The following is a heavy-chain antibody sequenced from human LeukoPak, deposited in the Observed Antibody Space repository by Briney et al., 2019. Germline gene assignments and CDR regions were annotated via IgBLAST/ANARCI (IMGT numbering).Heavy chain of an antibody. Sequence: SETLSLTCGVYGVSITNYYWAFIRQPPGKGLEWIGEINHTGRTNYSPSLKSRVSISVDTSKNQFSLNLTSVTDADTALYYCARGHLTGKVNIDFWGQGTLVTVAS. CDR2: INHTGRT. V-gene: IGHV4-34*01. CDR1: GVSITNYY. CDR3: ARGHLTGKVNIDF. D-gene: IGHD3-9*01. J-gene: IGHJ4*02.